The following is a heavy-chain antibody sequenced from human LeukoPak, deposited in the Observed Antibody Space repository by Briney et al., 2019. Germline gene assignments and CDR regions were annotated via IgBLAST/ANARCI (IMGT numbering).Heavy chain of an antibody. CDR3: ARVDSGSYYDEETTDY. Sequence: SETLSLTCAVYGGSFSGYYWSWIRQPPGKGLEWIGEINHSGSTNYNPSLKSRVTISVDTSKNQFSLKLSSVTAADTAVYYCARVDSGSYYDEETTDYWGQGTLVTVSS. CDR2: INHSGST. D-gene: IGHD1-26*01. CDR1: GGSFSGYY. J-gene: IGHJ4*02. V-gene: IGHV4-34*01.